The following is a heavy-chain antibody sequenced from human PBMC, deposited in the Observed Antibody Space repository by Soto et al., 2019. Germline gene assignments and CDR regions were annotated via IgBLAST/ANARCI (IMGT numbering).Heavy chain of an antibody. CDR2: IIPIFGTA. J-gene: IGHJ4*02. Sequence: RASVKVSCKASGGTFSSYAISWVRQAPGQGLEWMGGIIPIFGTANYAQKFQGRVTITADESTSTAYMELSSLRSEDTAVYYCASNSGARYYFDYWGQGTLVTVSS. D-gene: IGHD5-12*01. V-gene: IGHV1-69*13. CDR3: ASNSGARYYFDY. CDR1: GGTFSSYA.